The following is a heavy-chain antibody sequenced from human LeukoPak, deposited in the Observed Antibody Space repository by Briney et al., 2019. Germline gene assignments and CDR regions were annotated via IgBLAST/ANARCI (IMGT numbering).Heavy chain of an antibody. CDR2: ISYDGSNK. V-gene: IGHV3-30-3*01. D-gene: IGHD3-3*01. CDR1: GFTFSSYA. J-gene: IGHJ1*01. Sequence: GGSLRLSCAASGFTFSSYAMHWVRQAPGKGLEWVAVISYDGSNKYYADSVKGRFTISRDNSKNTLYLQMNSLRAEDTAVYYCATGLRFLEWLLLGEYFQHWGQGTLVTVSS. CDR3: ATGLRFLEWLLLGEYFQH.